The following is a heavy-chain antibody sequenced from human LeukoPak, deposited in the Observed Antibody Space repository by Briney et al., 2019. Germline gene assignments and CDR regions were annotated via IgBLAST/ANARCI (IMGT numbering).Heavy chain of an antibody. D-gene: IGHD5-18*01. CDR1: GYSISGGYY. J-gene: IGHJ5*02. CDR3: ARDVGYSYGFNWFDP. V-gene: IGHV4-38-2*02. Sequence: SETLSLTCTVSGYSISGGYYWGWIRQPPGKGLEWIGSISHSGSTNYNPSLKSRVTISVDTSKNQFSLKLSSVTAADTAVYYCARDVGYSYGFNWFDPWGQGTLVTVSS. CDR2: ISHSGST.